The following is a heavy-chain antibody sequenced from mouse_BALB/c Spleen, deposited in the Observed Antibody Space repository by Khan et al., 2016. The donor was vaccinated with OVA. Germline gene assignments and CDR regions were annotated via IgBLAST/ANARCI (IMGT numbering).Heavy chain of an antibody. V-gene: IGHV1-9*01. Sequence: VQLKQSGAELMKPGASVKISCKATGYTFSSYWIEWVKQRPGHGLEWIGEILPGSGRNNYNEKFKGKATFTADTSSNTAYMQLSNLTSDDSAVYYCARGNYYGSSSWFGYWDQGTLVTVSA. CDR1: GYTFSSYW. CDR3: ARGNYYGSSSWFGY. CDR2: ILPGSGRN. D-gene: IGHD1-1*01. J-gene: IGHJ3*01.